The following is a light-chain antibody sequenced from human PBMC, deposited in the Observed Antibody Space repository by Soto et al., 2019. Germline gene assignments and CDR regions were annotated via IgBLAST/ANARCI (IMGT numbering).Light chain of an antibody. CDR3: QQYGGSPLYT. CDR2: GAS. J-gene: IGKJ2*01. CDR1: QSVSSSY. Sequence: EIVLTQSPGTLYLSPGERATLSCRASQSVSSSYLAWYQQKPGQAPRLLIYGASNRATGIPDRFSGSGSGTDFTLTISRLEPEDFAVYYCQQYGGSPLYTFGQGTKLEIK. V-gene: IGKV3-20*01.